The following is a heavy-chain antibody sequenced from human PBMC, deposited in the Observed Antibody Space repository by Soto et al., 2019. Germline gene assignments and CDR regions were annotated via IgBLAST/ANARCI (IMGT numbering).Heavy chain of an antibody. CDR3: ATVTYSSGWYVGNDY. J-gene: IGHJ4*02. V-gene: IGHV1-24*01. CDR1: GYTLTELS. CDR2: FDPGDGET. D-gene: IGHD6-19*01. Sequence: GSVEVSYKVSGYTLTELSMHLVRQAPGKGLEWMGGFDPGDGETIYAQKFQGRVTMTEDTSTDTAYMDLSSLRSEDTAVYYCATVTYSSGWYVGNDYWGQGTMVTVSS.